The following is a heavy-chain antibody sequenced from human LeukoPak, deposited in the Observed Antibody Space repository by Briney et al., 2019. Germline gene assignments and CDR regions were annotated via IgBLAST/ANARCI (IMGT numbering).Heavy chain of an antibody. CDR1: GGSISSYY. D-gene: IGHD3-22*01. CDR3: ARILTYYYDSSGYRFDY. Sequence: SETLSLTCTVTGGSISSYYWSWIRQPPGRGLEWIGYIYYSGSTNYIPSLKSRVTISVDTSKDQFSLKLSSVTAADTAVYYCARILTYYYDSSGYRFDYWGQGTLVTVSS. V-gene: IGHV4-59*12. CDR2: IYYSGST. J-gene: IGHJ4*02.